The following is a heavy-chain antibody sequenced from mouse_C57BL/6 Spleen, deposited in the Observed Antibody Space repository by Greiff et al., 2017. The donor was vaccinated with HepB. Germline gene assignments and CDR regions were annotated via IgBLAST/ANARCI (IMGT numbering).Heavy chain of an antibody. CDR1: GFTFSDYY. CDR3: ARDRGYRYFDV. V-gene: IGHV5-16*01. J-gene: IGHJ1*03. D-gene: IGHD3-1*01. CDR2: INYDGSST. Sequence: EVHLVESEGGLVQPGSSMKLSCTASGFTFSDYYMAWVRQVPEKGLEWVANINYDGSSTYYLDSLKSRFIISRDNAKNILYLQMSSLKSEDTATYYCARDRGYRYFDVWGTGTTVTVSS.